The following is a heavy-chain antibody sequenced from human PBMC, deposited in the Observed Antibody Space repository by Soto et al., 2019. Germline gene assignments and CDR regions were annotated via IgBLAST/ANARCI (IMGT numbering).Heavy chain of an antibody. CDR3: ARDFPAYCGGDCYFDS. V-gene: IGHV1-69*06. J-gene: IGHJ5*01. CDR2: IIPIFGTA. D-gene: IGHD2-21*02. Sequence: ASVNVSCKASGGTFSSYAISWLRQAPGQGLEWMGGIIPIFGTANYAQRFQGRVTITADKSTSTAYMELSSLRSEDTAVYYCARDFPAYCGGDCYFDSWGQGPLFTASS. CDR1: GGTFSSYA.